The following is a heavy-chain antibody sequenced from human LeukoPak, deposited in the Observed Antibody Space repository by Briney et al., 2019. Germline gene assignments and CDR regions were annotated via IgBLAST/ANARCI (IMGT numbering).Heavy chain of an antibody. CDR3: ARGRVLYKYYYDSSGYSESYYFDY. D-gene: IGHD3-22*01. CDR1: GGSISSGDYY. J-gene: IGHJ4*02. V-gene: IGHV4-30-4*01. CDR2: IYYSGST. Sequence: SETLSLTCTVSGGSISSGDYYWSWIRQPPGKGLEWIGYIYYSGSTYYNPSLKSRVTISVDTSKNQFSLKLSSVTAADTAVYYCARGRVLYKYYYDSSGYSESYYFDYWGQGTLVTVSS.